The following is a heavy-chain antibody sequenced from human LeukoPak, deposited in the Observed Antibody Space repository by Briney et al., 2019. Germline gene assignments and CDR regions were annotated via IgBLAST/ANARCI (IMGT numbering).Heavy chain of an antibody. D-gene: IGHD6-19*01. J-gene: IGHJ4*02. CDR2: INPSGGST. CDR3: ARARKGIAVAGTNGFGLDY. CDR1: GYTFTSYY. Sequence: ASVKVSCKASGYTFTSYYMHWVRQAPGQGLEWMGIINPSGGSTSYAQKFQGRVTMTRDTSTSTVYMELSSLRSEDTAVYYCARARKGIAVAGTNGFGLDYWGQGTLVTVSS. V-gene: IGHV1-46*01.